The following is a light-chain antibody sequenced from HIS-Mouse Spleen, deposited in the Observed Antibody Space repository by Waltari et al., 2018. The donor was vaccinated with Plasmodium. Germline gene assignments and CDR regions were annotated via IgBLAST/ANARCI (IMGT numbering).Light chain of an antibody. CDR1: SSDVGSYNL. J-gene: IGLJ2*01. CDR3: CSYAGSSTVV. CDR2: EGR. V-gene: IGLV2-23*01. Sequence: QSALTPPASVSGSPGPSITISCTAPSSDVGSYNLVSWYQQHPGNAPKLMIYEGRKRPSGVSNRFSGSKSGNTASLTISGLQAEDEADYYCCSYAGSSTVVFGGGTKLTVL.